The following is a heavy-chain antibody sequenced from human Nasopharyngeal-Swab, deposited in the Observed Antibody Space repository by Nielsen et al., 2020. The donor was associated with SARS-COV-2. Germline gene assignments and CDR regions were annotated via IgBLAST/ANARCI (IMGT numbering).Heavy chain of an antibody. J-gene: IGHJ6*02. CDR1: GGSISSGSYY. Sequence: SETLSLTCTVSGGSISSGSYYWSWIRQPAGKGLEWIGRIYTSGSTNCNPSLKSRVTISVDTSKNQFSLKLSSVTAADTAVYYCARGRVVPAASRYGMDVWGQGTTVTVSS. D-gene: IGHD2-2*01. V-gene: IGHV4-61*02. CDR3: ARGRVVPAASRYGMDV. CDR2: IYTSGST.